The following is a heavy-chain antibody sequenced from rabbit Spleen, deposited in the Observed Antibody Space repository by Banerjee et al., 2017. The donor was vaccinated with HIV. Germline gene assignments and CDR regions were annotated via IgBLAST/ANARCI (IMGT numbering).Heavy chain of an antibody. D-gene: IGHD7-1*01. CDR3: ARDTGTSFSSYGMDL. CDR1: GVSFNDKDV. J-gene: IGHJ6*01. Sequence: QEQLEESGGGLVKPEGSLTLTCKASGVSFNDKDVMCWVRQAPGKGLEWITCIYAGSSGYTYYASWAKGRFTISKTSSTTVTLQLTSLTAADTATYFCARDTGTSFSSYGMDLWGPGTLVTVS. V-gene: IGHV1S45*01. CDR2: IYAGSSGYT.